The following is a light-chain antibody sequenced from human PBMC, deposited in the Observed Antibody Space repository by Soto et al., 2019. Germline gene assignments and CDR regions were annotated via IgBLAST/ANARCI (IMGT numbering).Light chain of an antibody. J-gene: IGKJ2*01. CDR3: HHYGNSPPNT. CDR1: QSVSSNY. V-gene: IGKV3-20*01. CDR2: GAS. Sequence: EIVLTQSPGTLSLSPGERATISCRASQSVSSNYLAWYQQRPGQAPRVLIYGASSRATGIPDRFSGSGSGTDFTLTISRLEPEDFAVYFCHHYGNSPPNTFGQGTKVEIK.